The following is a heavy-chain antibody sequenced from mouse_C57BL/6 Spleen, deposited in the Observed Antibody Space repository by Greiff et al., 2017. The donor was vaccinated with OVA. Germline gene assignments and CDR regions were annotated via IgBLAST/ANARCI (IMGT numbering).Heavy chain of an antibody. CDR1: GFTFSDYG. D-gene: IGHD1-1*01. CDR3: ARDTTVVATSTFDY. J-gene: IGHJ2*01. Sequence: EVKLMESGGGLVKPGGSLKLSCAASGFTFSDYGMHWVRQAPEKGLEWVAYISSGSSTIYYADPVKSRFTISRDNAKNTLFLQMTSLRSEDTAMDYCARDTTVVATSTFDYWGQGTTLTVSS. CDR2: ISSGSSTI. V-gene: IGHV5-17*01.